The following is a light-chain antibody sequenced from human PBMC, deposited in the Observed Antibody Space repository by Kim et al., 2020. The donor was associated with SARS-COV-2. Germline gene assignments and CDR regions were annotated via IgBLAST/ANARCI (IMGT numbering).Light chain of an antibody. V-gene: IGKV3-11*01. CDR3: QQRSNWPYT. CDR1: QSISSF. J-gene: IGKJ2*01. Sequence: PGERATLSCRASQSISSFLTWSQQKPGQAPRLLIYDASNRATGVPPRFSGSGSGTDFTLTISSLEPEDFAVYYCQQRSNWPYTFGQGTKLAI. CDR2: DAS.